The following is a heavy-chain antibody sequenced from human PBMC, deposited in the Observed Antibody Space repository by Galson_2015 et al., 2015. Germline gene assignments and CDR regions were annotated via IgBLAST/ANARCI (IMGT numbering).Heavy chain of an antibody. J-gene: IGHJ4*02. D-gene: IGHD3-3*01. CDR2: ISSTTTYI. Sequence: SLRLSCAASEFTFSSYCMSWVRQAPGKGLEWVSSISSTTTYIYYADSVKGRFTISRDNAKNSLYLQMNSLGAEDTAVYYCARQMLDYDFWSGYYPTNFDYWGQGTLVTVSS. CDR3: ARQMLDYDFWSGYYPTNFDY. V-gene: IGHV3-21*01. CDR1: EFTFSSYC.